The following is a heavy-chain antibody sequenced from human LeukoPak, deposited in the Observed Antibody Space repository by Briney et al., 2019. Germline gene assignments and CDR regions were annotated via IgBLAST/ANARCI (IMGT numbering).Heavy chain of an antibody. D-gene: IGHD3-22*01. Sequence: SETLSLTCAVYGGSFSGYYWSWIRQPPGKGLEWIGEINHSGSTNYNPSLKSRVTISVDTSKNQFSLKLSSVTAADTAVYYCARAYSDDSSGSNWFDPWGQGTLVTVSS. V-gene: IGHV4-34*01. CDR1: GGSFSGYY. CDR2: INHSGST. J-gene: IGHJ5*02. CDR3: ARAYSDDSSGSNWFDP.